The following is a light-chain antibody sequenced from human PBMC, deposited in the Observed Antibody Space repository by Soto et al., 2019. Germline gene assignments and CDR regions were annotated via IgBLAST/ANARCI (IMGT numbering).Light chain of an antibody. CDR3: AAWDDSPVV. Sequence: QSVLTQPPSASGTPGQRVTISCSGSSSNIGSNYVYWYQQLPGTAPKLLIYRNNQRPSGVPDRFSGSKSGTSASLAISGLRSEDEADYYCAAWDDSPVVFGGGTSSPS. CDR2: RNN. J-gene: IGLJ2*01. CDR1: SSNIGSNY. V-gene: IGLV1-47*01.